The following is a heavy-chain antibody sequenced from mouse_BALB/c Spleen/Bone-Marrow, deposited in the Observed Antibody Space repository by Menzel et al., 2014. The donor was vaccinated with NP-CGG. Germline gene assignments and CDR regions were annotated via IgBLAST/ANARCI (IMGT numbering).Heavy chain of an antibody. CDR1: GYTFTSYW. CDR3: ARGVGRAFDY. D-gene: IGHD4-1*01. Sequence: QVQLRQSGAELAKPGASEKMSCKASGYTFTSYWMHWVKQRPGQGLEWIGYINPSTGYTEYNQKFKDKATLTADKSSSTAYMQLSSLTSEDSAVYYCARGVGRAFDYWGQGTTLTVSS. V-gene: IGHV1-7*01. CDR2: INPSTGYT. J-gene: IGHJ2*01.